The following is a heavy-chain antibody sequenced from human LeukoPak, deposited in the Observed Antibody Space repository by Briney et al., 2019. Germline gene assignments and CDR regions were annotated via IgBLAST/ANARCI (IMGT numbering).Heavy chain of an antibody. J-gene: IGHJ5*01. V-gene: IGHV3-23*01. CDR2: ISGNSVST. Sequence: GGSLRLSCAASGFTFSSYAMSWVRQAPGKGPEWVSGISGNSVSTYYADSVKGRFTISRDNSKNTLFLQMSSLRAEDTAVYYCARAYSSSWYDFWGQGTLVTVSS. CDR1: GFTFSSYA. D-gene: IGHD6-13*01. CDR3: ARAYSSSWYDF.